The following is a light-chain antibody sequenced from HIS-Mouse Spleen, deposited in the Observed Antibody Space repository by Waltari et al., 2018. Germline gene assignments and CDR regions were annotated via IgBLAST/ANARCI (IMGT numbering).Light chain of an antibody. CDR3: AAWDDSLRGPV. V-gene: IGLV1-47*01. J-gene: IGLJ3*02. CDR1: NIGSNY. CDR2: RNN. Sequence: VLTQPPSVSVAPGKTARITCGGNNIGSNYVYWYQQLQGTAPKLLIYRNNQRPSGVPDRFSGSKSGTSASLAISGLRSEDEADYYCAAWDDSLRGPVFGGGTKLTVL.